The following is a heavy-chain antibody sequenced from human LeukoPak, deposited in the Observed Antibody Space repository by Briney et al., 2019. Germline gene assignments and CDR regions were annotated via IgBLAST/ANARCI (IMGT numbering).Heavy chain of an antibody. CDR1: GFPISTNY. Sequence: PGGSLRLSCAASGFPISTNYMSWVHQAPGKGPEWVSIIYSGGNTFYADSVKGRFTISRDSSKNTLFLQMISLRAEDTAVYYCARDHITMIRGVSYYYYGMDVWGQGTTVTVSS. J-gene: IGHJ6*02. D-gene: IGHD3-10*01. V-gene: IGHV3-53*01. CDR2: IYSGGNT. CDR3: ARDHITMIRGVSYYYYGMDV.